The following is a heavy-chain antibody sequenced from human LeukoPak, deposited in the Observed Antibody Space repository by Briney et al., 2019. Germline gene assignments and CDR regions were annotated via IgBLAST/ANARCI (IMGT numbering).Heavy chain of an antibody. CDR1: GFTFSSYA. CDR3: AKTSTISGVVMREYYFDY. V-gene: IGHV3-23*01. D-gene: IGHD3-3*01. Sequence: GGSLRLSCAASGFTFSSYAMSWVRQAPGKGLEWVSGISGNGGSTYYADSVKGRFTISRDNSKNTLYLQMNSLRAEDTAVYYCAKTSTISGVVMREYYFDYWGQGTLVTVSS. CDR2: ISGNGGST. J-gene: IGHJ4*02.